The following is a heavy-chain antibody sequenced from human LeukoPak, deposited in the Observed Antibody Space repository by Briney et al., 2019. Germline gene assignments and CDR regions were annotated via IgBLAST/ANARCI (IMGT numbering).Heavy chain of an antibody. J-gene: IGHJ4*02. CDR1: GFTFNSYT. Sequence: GGSLRLSCVASGFTFNSYTMSWVRQAPGKGLEWVSAISGSGGSTYYADSVKGRFTISRDNSKDTLSLQMNSLRTEDTAVYYCAKVTSGGSCYPSDYWGQGTLVTVSS. CDR2: ISGSGGST. D-gene: IGHD2-15*01. V-gene: IGHV3-23*01. CDR3: AKVTSGGSCYPSDY.